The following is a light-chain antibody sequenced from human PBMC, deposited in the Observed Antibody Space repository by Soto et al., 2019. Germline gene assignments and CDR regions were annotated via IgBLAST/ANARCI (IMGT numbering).Light chain of an antibody. CDR3: CSYTSSNSLI. CDR1: SSDFGGYNY. J-gene: IGLJ1*01. V-gene: IGLV2-14*01. Sequence: QSVLTQPASVSGSPGQSITISCTGTSSDFGGYNYVSWYQQHPGKAPKVLIYDVSNRPAGVSNRFSGSRSGNTASLTISGLQAEDEADYYCCSYTSSNSLIFGTGTKVTLL. CDR2: DVS.